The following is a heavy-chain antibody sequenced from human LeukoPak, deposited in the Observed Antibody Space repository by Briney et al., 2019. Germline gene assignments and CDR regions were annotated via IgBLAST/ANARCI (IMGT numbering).Heavy chain of an antibody. CDR2: IKQDGSEK. V-gene: IGHV3-7*03. CDR1: GFTFSNYA. D-gene: IGHD6-19*01. J-gene: IGHJ4*02. Sequence: GGSLRLSCAVSGFTFSNYAIHWVRQAPGKGLEWVANIKQDGSEKYYVDSVKGRFTISRDNAKNSLYLQMNSLRAEDTGVYYCDGGTGWVSNLGGGQGTLVIVSS. CDR3: DGGTGWVSNLG.